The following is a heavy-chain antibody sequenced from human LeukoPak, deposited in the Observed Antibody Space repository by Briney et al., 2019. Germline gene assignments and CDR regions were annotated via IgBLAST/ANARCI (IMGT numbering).Heavy chain of an antibody. CDR3: ARDPADYGEGWYFDY. CDR2: ISGSGGST. CDR1: GFTFSSYA. D-gene: IGHD4-17*01. Sequence: GGSLRLSCAASGFTFSSYAMSWVRQAPGKGLEWVSAISGSGGSTYYADSVKGRFTISRDNSKNTLYLQMNSLRAEDTAVYYCARDPADYGEGWYFDYWGQGTLVTVSS. V-gene: IGHV3-23*01. J-gene: IGHJ4*02.